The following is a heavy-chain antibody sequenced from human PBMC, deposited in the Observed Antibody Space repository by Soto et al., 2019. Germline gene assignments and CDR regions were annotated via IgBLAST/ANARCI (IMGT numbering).Heavy chain of an antibody. CDR3: AKDRDYYDSSGYYYYYYGMDV. CDR1: GFTFSSYG. Sequence: PGGSLRLSCAASGFTFSSYGMHWVRQAPGKGLEWVAVISYDGSNKYYADSVKGRFTISRDNSKNTLNLQMNSLRAEDTAVYYCAKDRDYYDSSGYYYYYYGMDVWGQGTTVTVSS. V-gene: IGHV3-30*18. CDR2: ISYDGSNK. J-gene: IGHJ6*02. D-gene: IGHD3-22*01.